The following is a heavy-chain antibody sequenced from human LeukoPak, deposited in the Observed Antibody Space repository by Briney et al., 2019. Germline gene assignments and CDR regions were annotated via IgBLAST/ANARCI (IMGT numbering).Heavy chain of an antibody. V-gene: IGHV5-10-1*01. CDR2: IDPSDSYT. J-gene: IGHJ6*02. CDR3: ARQGRIVVATPLYGMDV. D-gene: IGHD3-22*01. CDR1: GYSFTSYW. Sequence: GESLKISCKGSGYSFTSYWISWVRQMPGKGLEWMGRIDPSDSYTNYSPSFQGHVTISADKSISTAYLQWSSLKASDTAMYYCARQGRIVVATPLYGMDVWGQGTTVTVSS.